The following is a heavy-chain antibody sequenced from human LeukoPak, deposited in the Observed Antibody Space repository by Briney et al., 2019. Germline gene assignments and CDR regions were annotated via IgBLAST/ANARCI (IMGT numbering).Heavy chain of an antibody. CDR3: ARDIGGTVEVATMNY. J-gene: IGHJ4*02. D-gene: IGHD5-24*01. V-gene: IGHV3-66*01. CDR1: GFTFSSYA. Sequence: SGGSLRLSCAASGFTFSSYAMSWVRQAPGKGLEWVSVIYRGDGTYYADSVKGRFTISRDNSKNTVYLQMNSLSVDDTAVYYCARDIGGTVEVATMNYWGQGTLVTVSS. CDR2: IYRGDGT.